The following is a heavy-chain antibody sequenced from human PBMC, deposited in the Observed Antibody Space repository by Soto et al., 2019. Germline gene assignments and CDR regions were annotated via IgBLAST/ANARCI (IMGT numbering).Heavy chain of an antibody. CDR1: GFTFRSYA. J-gene: IGHJ1*01. D-gene: IGHD6-13*01. CDR3: AKGWLSSSWYQGHFQH. CDR2: ISGSGGST. Sequence: GGYPGLSCAAYGFTFRSYAMSWVRQAPGKGLEWVSAISGSGGSTYYADSVKGRFTISRDNSKNTLYLQMNSLRAEDTAVYYCAKGWLSSSWYQGHFQHWGQGTLVTVSS. V-gene: IGHV3-23*01.